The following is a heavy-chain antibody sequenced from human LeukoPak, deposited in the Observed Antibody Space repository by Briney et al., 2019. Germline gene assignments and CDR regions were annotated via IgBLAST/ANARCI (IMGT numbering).Heavy chain of an antibody. CDR2: ISQDGSDK. CDR1: GLTFSIHW. V-gene: IGHV3-7*01. CDR3: VGGDY. J-gene: IGHJ4*02. Sequence: GGSLRLSCAASGLTFSIHWMNWVRQAPGKGLECVANISQDGSDKYYVDSVKGRLTISRDNPKNSLYLQMNSLRAEDTAVYYCVGGDYWGQGTLVTVSS.